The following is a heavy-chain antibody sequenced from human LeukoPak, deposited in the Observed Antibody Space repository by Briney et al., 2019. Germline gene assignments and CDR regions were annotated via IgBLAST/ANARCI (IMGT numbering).Heavy chain of an antibody. CDR1: GGSISSYY. CDR2: IYYSGST. V-gene: IGHV4-59*01. CDR3: ARVGVGATPYFDY. J-gene: IGHJ4*02. D-gene: IGHD1-26*01. Sequence: SETLSLTCTVSGGSISSYYWSWIRQPPGEGLEWIGYIYYSGSTNYNPSLKSRVTISVDTSKNQFSLKLSSVTAADTAVYYCARVGVGATPYFDYWGQGTLVTVSS.